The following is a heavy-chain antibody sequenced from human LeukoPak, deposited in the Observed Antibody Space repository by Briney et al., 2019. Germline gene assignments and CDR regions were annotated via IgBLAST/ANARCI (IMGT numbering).Heavy chain of an antibody. Sequence: SETLSLTCTVSGGSISSYYWSRIRQPPGKGLEWIGYIYYSGSTNYNPSLKSRVTISVDTSKNQFSLKLSSVTAADTAVYYCARGIAVAGTGFCDYWGQGTLVTVSS. CDR3: ARGIAVAGTGFCDY. D-gene: IGHD6-19*01. J-gene: IGHJ4*02. CDR1: GGSISSYY. V-gene: IGHV4-59*01. CDR2: IYYSGST.